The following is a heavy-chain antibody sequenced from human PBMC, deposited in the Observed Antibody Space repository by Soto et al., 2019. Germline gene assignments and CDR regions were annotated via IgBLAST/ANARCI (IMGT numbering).Heavy chain of an antibody. D-gene: IGHD6-13*01. J-gene: IGHJ6*02. V-gene: IGHV3-21*01. Sequence: EVQLVESGGGLVKPGGSLRLSCAASGFTFSSYSMNWVRQAPGKGLEWVSSISSSSSYIYYADSVKGRFTISRDNAKNSLSLQMNSLRAEDTAVYYCARAPVQQLVPDYYYYGMDVWGQGTTVTVSS. CDR2: ISSSSSYI. CDR1: GFTFSSYS. CDR3: ARAPVQQLVPDYYYYGMDV.